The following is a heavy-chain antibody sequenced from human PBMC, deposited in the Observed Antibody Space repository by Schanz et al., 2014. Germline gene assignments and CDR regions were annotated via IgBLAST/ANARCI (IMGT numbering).Heavy chain of an antibody. J-gene: IGHJ5*02. CDR2: IKSRSDGGTT. V-gene: IGHV3-15*01. CDR1: GFTFSNAW. CDR3: STTPNFYASGTYSWFDP. Sequence: EAQVVESGGGLVKPGGSLRLSCVASGFTFSNAWMNWVRQGPGNRLEWVGRIKSRSDGGTTDYAAPVKGRFILSRDDSRNPLYLQMTRLKTDDPAVYYCSTTPNFYASGTYSWFDPWGQGTRVTVSS. D-gene: IGHD3-10*01.